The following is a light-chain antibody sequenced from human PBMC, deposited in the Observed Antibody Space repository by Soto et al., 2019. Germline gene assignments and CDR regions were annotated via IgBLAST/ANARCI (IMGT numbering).Light chain of an antibody. Sequence: EIVLTQSPGTLSLSPGERATLSCSASQSVSNNYLAWYQQKPGQAPRLLIYGASNRATGIPDRFSGSGSGTEFTLTISGLQSEDLAVYHCQQYNKWPQTFGQGTKVDI. CDR3: QQYNKWPQT. CDR1: QSVSNN. V-gene: IGKV3D-15*01. J-gene: IGKJ1*01. CDR2: GAS.